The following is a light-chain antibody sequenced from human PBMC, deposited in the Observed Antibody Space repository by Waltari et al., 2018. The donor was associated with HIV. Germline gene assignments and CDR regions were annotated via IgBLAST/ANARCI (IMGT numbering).Light chain of an antibody. Sequence: EIVLTQSPGTLSLSPGERATLSCRASQSVSTTLAWYQQKPGQAPRLLIYDVSSRASGIPARFSGSGSGTEFTLTISSLQSEDFAVYYCQQYNNWPYTFGQGSKLEI. CDR1: QSVSTT. V-gene: IGKV3-15*01. J-gene: IGKJ2*01. CDR2: DVS. CDR3: QQYNNWPYT.